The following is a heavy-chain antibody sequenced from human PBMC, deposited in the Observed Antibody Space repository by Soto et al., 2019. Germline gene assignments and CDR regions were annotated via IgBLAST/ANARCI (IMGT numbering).Heavy chain of an antibody. D-gene: IGHD3-16*01. CDR3: ARDWAVPA. CDR2: ISSSGSTI. CDR1: GFTFIIYE. J-gene: IGHJ5*02. Sequence: GGSLRLSCSASGFTFIIYEMNWVRQAPGKGLEWVSYISSSGSTIYYADSVKGLFTISRDNAKNSLYLQMNSLRAEDTAVYYCARDWAVPAWGQGTLVTVSS. V-gene: IGHV3-48*03.